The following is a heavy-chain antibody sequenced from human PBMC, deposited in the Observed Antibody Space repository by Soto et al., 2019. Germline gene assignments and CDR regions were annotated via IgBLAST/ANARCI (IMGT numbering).Heavy chain of an antibody. CDR1: GFTFSSYG. CDR3: AKVVPAAMDYYHYGMDV. V-gene: IGHV3-30*18. D-gene: IGHD2-2*01. CDR2: ISYDGSNK. J-gene: IGHJ6*02. Sequence: PGGSLRLSCAASGFTFSSYGMHWVRQAPGKGLEWVAVISYDGSNKYYADSVKGRFTISRDNSKNTLYLQMNSLRAEDTAVYYCAKVVPAAMDYYHYGMDVWGQGTTVTVSS.